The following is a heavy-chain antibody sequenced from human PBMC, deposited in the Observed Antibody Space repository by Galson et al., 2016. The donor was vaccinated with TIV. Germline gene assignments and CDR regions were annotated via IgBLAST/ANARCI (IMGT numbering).Heavy chain of an antibody. CDR3: ARGTTLTEVADIFEY. V-gene: IGHV3-7*01. Sequence: LRLSCATSGFTFSSYGIHWVRQAPGKGLEWVANITPDGGEKHYVDSVKGRFTISRDNAKSSLYLQMSSLRAEDTAVYYCARGTTLTEVADIFEYWGQGALVTVSS. J-gene: IGHJ4*02. D-gene: IGHD6-19*01. CDR2: ITPDGGEK. CDR1: GFTFSSYG.